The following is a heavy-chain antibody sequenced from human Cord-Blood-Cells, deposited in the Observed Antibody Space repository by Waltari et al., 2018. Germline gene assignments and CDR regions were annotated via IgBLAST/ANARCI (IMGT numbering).Heavy chain of an antibody. Sequence: QVQLQQWGAGLLKPSETLSLTCAVYGGSFSGYYWSWIRQPPGKGLERIGEINHSGSTNYNPALKGRVTISVDTSKNQFSLKLSSVTAADTAVYYCARGRRGAGDYWGQGTLVTVSS. CDR3: ARGRRGAGDY. J-gene: IGHJ4*02. V-gene: IGHV4-34*01. D-gene: IGHD6-19*01. CDR1: GGSFSGYY. CDR2: INHSGST.